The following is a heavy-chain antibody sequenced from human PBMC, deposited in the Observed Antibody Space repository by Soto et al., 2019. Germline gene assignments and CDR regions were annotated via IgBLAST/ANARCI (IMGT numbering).Heavy chain of an antibody. CDR1: GFSLSNARMG. J-gene: IGHJ5*02. Sequence: QVTLKESGPVLVKPTETLTLTCTVSGFSLSNARMGVSWIRQPPGKALEWLAHIFSNDEKSYSTSLKSRLTIHKDTSKSQVVLTMTNMDPVDTATYYGAGWALPWFGEWWFDPWGQGTLVTVSS. D-gene: IGHD3-10*01. CDR3: AGWALPWFGEWWFDP. CDR2: IFSNDEK. V-gene: IGHV2-26*01.